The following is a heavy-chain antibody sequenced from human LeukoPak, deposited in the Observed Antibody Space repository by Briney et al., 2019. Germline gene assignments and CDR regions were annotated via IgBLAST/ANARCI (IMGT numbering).Heavy chain of an antibody. D-gene: IGHD2-2*02. CDR2: IIPIFGTA. Sequence: SVKVSCKASGGTFSSYAISWVRQAPGQGLEWMGGIIPIFGTANYAQKFQGRVTITADESTSTAYMELSSLRSEDTAVYYCARKGDCSSTSCYRAEGAFDIWGQGTMVTVSS. CDR3: ARKGDCSSTSCYRAEGAFDI. J-gene: IGHJ3*02. V-gene: IGHV1-69*13. CDR1: GGTFSSYA.